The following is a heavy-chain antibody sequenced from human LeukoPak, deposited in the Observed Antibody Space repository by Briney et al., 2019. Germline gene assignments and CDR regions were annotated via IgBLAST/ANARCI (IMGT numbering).Heavy chain of an antibody. D-gene: IGHD4-17*01. CDR2: IYSGGST. J-gene: IGHJ4*02. Sequence: GGSLRLSCAASGFTVSSNYMSWVRQAPGKGLEWVSVIYSGGSTYYADSVKGRFTISRHNSKNTLYLQMNSLRAEDTAVYYCAGARGYGDYDGADYWGQGTLVTVSS. CDR3: AGARGYGDYDGADY. CDR1: GFTVSSNY. V-gene: IGHV3-53*04.